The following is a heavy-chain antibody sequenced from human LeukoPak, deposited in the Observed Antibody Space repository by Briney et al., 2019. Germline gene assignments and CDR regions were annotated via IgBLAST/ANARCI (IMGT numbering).Heavy chain of an antibody. D-gene: IGHD3-9*01. J-gene: IGHJ4*02. Sequence: PGGSLRLSCAASGFTFSSYEMNWVRQAPGKGLEWVSYISSSGSTIYYADSVKSRFTISRDNSKDMLYLQLNSLRAEDTAVYYCAKGDPPTYYDILTGQDYWGQGTLVTVSS. CDR3: AKGDPPTYYDILTGQDY. CDR1: GFTFSSYE. V-gene: IGHV3-48*03. CDR2: ISSSGSTI.